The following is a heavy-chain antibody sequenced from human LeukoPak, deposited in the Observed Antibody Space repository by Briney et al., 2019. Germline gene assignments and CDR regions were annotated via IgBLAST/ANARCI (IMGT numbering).Heavy chain of an antibody. CDR2: IWHDGSNK. Sequence: PGGSLRLSCAASGFTFSSYGMHWVRQAPGKGLEWVAVIWHDGSNKYYADSVKGRFTISRDNSKNTLYLQMNSLRAEDTAVYYCARSPVVAATLIFDYYMDVWGKGTTVTVSS. CDR3: ARSPVVAATLIFDYYMDV. D-gene: IGHD2-15*01. CDR1: GFTFSSYG. V-gene: IGHV3-33*01. J-gene: IGHJ6*03.